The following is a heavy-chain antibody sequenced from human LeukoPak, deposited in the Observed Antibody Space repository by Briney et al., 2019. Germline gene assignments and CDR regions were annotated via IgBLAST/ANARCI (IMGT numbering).Heavy chain of an antibody. CDR3: ARYSSSWYGTYYYYYMDV. V-gene: IGHV1-2*02. CDR2: INPNSGGT. CDR1: GYTFTGYY. J-gene: IGHJ6*03. Sequence: ASVKVSCKASGYTFTGYYMHWVRQAPGQGLEWMGWINPNSGGTNYAQKFQGRVTMTRDTSISTAYMELSRLRSDDTAVYYCARYSSSWYGTYYYYYMDVWGKGTTVTISS. D-gene: IGHD6-13*01.